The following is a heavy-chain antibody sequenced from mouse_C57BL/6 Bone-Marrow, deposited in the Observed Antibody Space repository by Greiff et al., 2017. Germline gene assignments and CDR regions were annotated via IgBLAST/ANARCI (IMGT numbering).Heavy chain of an antibody. CDR3: ARERYNYGSSLFAY. D-gene: IGHD1-1*01. CDR1: GYTFTGYW. J-gene: IGHJ3*01. V-gene: IGHV1-9*01. Sequence: QVQLKESGAELMKPGASVKLSCKATGYTFTGYWIEWVKQRPGHGLEWIGEILPGSGSTNYNEKFKGKATFTAATSSNTAYMQLSSLTTEDSAIYYCARERYNYGSSLFAYWGQGTLVTVSA. CDR2: ILPGSGST.